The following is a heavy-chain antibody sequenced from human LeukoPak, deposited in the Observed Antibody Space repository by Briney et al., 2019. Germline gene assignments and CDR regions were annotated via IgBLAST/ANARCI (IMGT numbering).Heavy chain of an antibody. Sequence: GGSLRLSCAASGFTVSSNYMSWVRQAPGKGLEWVSVIYSGGSTYYADSVKGRFTISRDNSKNTLYLQMNSLRAEDTAVYYCARSGDYGGDYFQHWGQGTLVTVSS. CDR1: GFTVSSNY. CDR3: ARSGDYGGDYFQH. V-gene: IGHV3-66*01. D-gene: IGHD4-17*01. CDR2: IYSGGST. J-gene: IGHJ1*01.